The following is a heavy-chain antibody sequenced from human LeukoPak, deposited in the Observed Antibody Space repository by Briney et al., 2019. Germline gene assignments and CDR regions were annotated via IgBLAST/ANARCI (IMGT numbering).Heavy chain of an antibody. CDR3: ATLIWFGEYFDY. J-gene: IGHJ4*02. V-gene: IGHV3-23*01. CDR1: GGSISSYY. CDR2: ISGSGGST. D-gene: IGHD3-10*01. Sequence: PSETLSLTCTVSGGSISSYYWSWVRQAPGKGLEWVSAISGSGGSTYYADSVKGRFTISRDNSKNMLYLQMNSLRAEDTAVYYCATLIWFGEYFDYWGQGTLVTVSS.